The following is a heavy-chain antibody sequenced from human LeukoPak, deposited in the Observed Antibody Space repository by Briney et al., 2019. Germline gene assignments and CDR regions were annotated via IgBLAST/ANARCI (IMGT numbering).Heavy chain of an antibody. D-gene: IGHD2-15*01. V-gene: IGHV4-39*01. CDR2: ISYRGNT. Sequence: SETLSLTCTVSGDSISSSSYYWGCIRQPPGKGLEWIGSISYRGNTYYNPSLKSRVTISVDTSKNQFSLKLSSVTAADTAVYYCARRQTPDYWGQGTLVTVSS. CDR3: ARRQTPDY. CDR1: GDSISSSSYY. J-gene: IGHJ4*02.